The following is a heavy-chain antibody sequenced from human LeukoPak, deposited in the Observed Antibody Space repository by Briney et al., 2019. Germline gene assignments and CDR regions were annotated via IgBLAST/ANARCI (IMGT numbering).Heavy chain of an antibody. Sequence: PSETLSLTCTVSGGSISSYYWSWIRQPAGKGLEWIGRIYTSGSTNYNPSLKSRVTMSVDTSKNQFSLKLSSVTAADTAVYYCARVHSDSSGYYRYYFDYWGQGTLVTVSS. CDR2: IYTSGST. CDR3: ARVHSDSSGYYRYYFDY. V-gene: IGHV4-4*07. J-gene: IGHJ4*02. D-gene: IGHD3-22*01. CDR1: GGSISSYY.